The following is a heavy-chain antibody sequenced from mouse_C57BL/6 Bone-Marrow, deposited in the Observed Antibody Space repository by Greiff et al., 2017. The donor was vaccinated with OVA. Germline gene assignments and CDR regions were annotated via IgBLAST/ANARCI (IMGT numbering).Heavy chain of an antibody. J-gene: IGHJ2*01. Sequence: QVQLKESGPELVKPGASVKISCKASGYAFSSSWMNWVKQRPGKGLEWIGRIYPGDGDTNYNGKFKGKATLTADKSSSTAYMQLSSLTSEDSAVYFCARWSYYDLPDYWGQGTTLTVSS. CDR2: IYPGDGDT. D-gene: IGHD2-4*01. V-gene: IGHV1-82*01. CDR1: GYAFSSSW. CDR3: ARWSYYDLPDY.